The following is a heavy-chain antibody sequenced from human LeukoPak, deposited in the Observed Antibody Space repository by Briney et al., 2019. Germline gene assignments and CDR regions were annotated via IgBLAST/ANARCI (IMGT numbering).Heavy chain of an antibody. V-gene: IGHV1-8*01. J-gene: IGHJ5*02. CDR2: MNPHSGKT. D-gene: IGHD4-17*01. Sequence: GASVKVSCKASGYPFNNYDINWVRPATGKGLEWMGWMNPHSGKTGYAQNFQGRVTMTRDTSISTAYMELSSLRSEDTAVYYCARLSSHYGDYKVDPWGQGTLVTVSS. CDR3: ARLSSHYGDYKVDP. CDR1: GYPFNNYD.